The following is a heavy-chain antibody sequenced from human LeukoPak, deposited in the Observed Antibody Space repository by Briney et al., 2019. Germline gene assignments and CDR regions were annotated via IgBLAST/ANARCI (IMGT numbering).Heavy chain of an antibody. CDR2: INHSGST. J-gene: IGHJ6*03. CDR3: ARGRVSSSTWHSTYYYYFYMDV. V-gene: IGHV4-34*01. Sequence: SETLSLTCTVSGGSFSGYYWSWIRQPPGKGLEWIGEINHSGSTNYNPSLKSRVTISVDTSKNQFSLKLSSVTAADTAVYFCARGRVSSSTWHSTYYYYFYMDVWGKGTTVTVSS. D-gene: IGHD4-11*01. CDR1: GGSFSGYY.